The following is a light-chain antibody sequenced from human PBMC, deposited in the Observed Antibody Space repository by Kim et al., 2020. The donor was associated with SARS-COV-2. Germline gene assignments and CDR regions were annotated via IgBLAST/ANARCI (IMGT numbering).Light chain of an antibody. V-gene: IGLV1-44*01. Sequence: GQRVRISCSGSSSNIGSNTVNWYHQLPGTAPKLLIYSNNQRPSGIPERFSGSKSGTSASLAISGLQSDDEADYYCAVWDDSLNGWVFGGGTQLTVL. CDR2: SNN. J-gene: IGLJ3*02. CDR1: SSNIGSNT. CDR3: AVWDDSLNGWV.